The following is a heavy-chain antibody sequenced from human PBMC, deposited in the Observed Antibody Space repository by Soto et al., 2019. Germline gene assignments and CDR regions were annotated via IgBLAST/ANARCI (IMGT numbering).Heavy chain of an antibody. CDR1: GFTFSSYA. CDR3: ATRQLPPRYCSGGSCGKAGAFDI. CDR2: ISGSGGST. J-gene: IGHJ3*02. Sequence: GVLRLSCAASGFTFSSYAMSWVRQAPGKGLEWVSAISGSGGSTYYADSVKGRFTISRDNSKNTLYLQMNSLRAEDTAVYYCATRQLPPRYCSGGSCGKAGAFDIWGQGTMVTVSS. V-gene: IGHV3-23*01. D-gene: IGHD2-15*01.